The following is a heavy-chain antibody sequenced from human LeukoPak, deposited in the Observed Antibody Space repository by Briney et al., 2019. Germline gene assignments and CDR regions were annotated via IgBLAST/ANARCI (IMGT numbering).Heavy chain of an antibody. J-gene: IGHJ4*02. Sequence: GESLQISCKGSGYSFTSYWIGWVRQMPGKGLEWMGIIYPGDSTTRYSPSFQGQVTISADKPISTAYLQWNSLRASDTAMYYCARRSVTDSYDYWGQGTLVTVSS. CDR3: ARRSVTDSYDY. D-gene: IGHD2-21*02. CDR1: GYSFTSYW. V-gene: IGHV5-51*01. CDR2: IYPGDSTT.